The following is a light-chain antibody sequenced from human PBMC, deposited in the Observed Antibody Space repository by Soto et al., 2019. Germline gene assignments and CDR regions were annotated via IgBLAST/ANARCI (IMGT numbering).Light chain of an antibody. CDR1: QSVNSN. CDR2: DAS. J-gene: IGKJ1*01. V-gene: IGKV3-20*01. Sequence: VLTQSPSTLSLFPGARATLSCRASQSVNSNLAWCQQKPGQAPRLLIYDASTRATGIPDKFSGSGSGTDFTLTISSLEPEDFAVYFCQHYGTSPFTFGQGTKVDIK. CDR3: QHYGTSPFT.